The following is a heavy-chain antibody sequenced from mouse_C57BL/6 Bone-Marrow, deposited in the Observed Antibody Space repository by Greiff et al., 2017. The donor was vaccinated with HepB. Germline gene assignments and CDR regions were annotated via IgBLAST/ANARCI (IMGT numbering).Heavy chain of an antibody. V-gene: IGHV2-2*01. D-gene: IGHD1-1*01. CDR2: IWSGGST. CDR3: ARKNYYYGSRGAMDY. Sequence: QVQLKQSGPGLVQPSQSLSITCTVSGFSLTSYGVHWVRQSPGKGLEWLGVIWSGGSTDYNAAFISRLSISKDNSKSQVFFKMNSLQADDTAIYYWARKNYYYGSRGAMDYWGQGTSVTVSS. CDR1: GFSLTSYG. J-gene: IGHJ4*01.